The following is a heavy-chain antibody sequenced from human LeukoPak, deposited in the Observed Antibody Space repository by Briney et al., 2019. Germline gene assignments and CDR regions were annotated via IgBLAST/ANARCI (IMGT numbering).Heavy chain of an antibody. CDR3: ARECVSIAAAATPYYYYHVDV. D-gene: IGHD6-13*01. Sequence: PGGSLRLSCAASGFTFSSYSMNWVRQAPGKGLEWVSSISSSSSYIYYADSVKGRFTISRDNAKNSLYLQMNSLRAEDTAVYYCARECVSIAAAATPYYYYHVDVWGKGTTVTVSS. CDR1: GFTFSSYS. CDR2: ISSSSSYI. J-gene: IGHJ6*03. V-gene: IGHV3-21*01.